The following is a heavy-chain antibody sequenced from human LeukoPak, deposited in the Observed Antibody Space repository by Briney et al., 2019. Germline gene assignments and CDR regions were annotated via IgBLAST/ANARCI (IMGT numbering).Heavy chain of an antibody. CDR2: INPSGGNT. CDR3: ARVDLLTGYYFFDY. CDR1: GYTFTSYY. D-gene: IGHD3-9*01. J-gene: IGHJ4*02. V-gene: IGHV1-46*01. Sequence: ASVKVSCKASGYTFTSYYMHWVRQAPGRGLEWMGIINPSGGNTSYAQKFQGRVTMTTETSTSTAYMELGSLGSDETAVYYYARVDLLTGYYFFDYWGQGTLVTVSS.